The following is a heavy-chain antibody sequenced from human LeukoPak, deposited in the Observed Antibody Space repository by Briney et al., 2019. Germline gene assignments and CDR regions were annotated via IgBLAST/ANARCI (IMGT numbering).Heavy chain of an antibody. CDR3: ARETRSMVMFDY. V-gene: IGHV1-18*01. J-gene: IGHJ4*02. D-gene: IGHD2-8*01. CDR2: IIAYNGNT. Sequence: ASVKVSCKASGYTFTSYGISWVRQAPGQGLEWMGWIIAYNGNTNYAQKLQGRVTMTTDTSTSTAYMELRSLRSDDTAVYYCARETRSMVMFDYWGQGTLVTVSS. CDR1: GYTFTSYG.